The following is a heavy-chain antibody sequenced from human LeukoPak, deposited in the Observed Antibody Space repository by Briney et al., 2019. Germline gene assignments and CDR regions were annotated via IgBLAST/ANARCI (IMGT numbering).Heavy chain of an antibody. V-gene: IGHV3-30*03. J-gene: IGHJ4*02. Sequence: GGSLRLSCAASGFTFSSNGMNWVRQAPGKGLEWVAVISYDGSNKYYADSVKGRFTISRDNSKNTLYLQMNSLRAEDTAVYYCARDQYYFDYWGQGTLVTVSS. CDR2: ISYDGSNK. CDR1: GFTFSSNG. CDR3: ARDQYYFDY.